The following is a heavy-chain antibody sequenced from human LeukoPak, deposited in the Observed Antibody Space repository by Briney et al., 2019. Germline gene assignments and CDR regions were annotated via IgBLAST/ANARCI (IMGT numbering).Heavy chain of an antibody. Sequence: GGSLRLSCAASGFTVSSNHTSWVRQAPGKGLEWVSVIYSGGSTDYADSVKGRFTISRDILKNTLYLQMNSLRAEDTAVYYCARGPAGYNWGQGTLVTVSS. CDR2: IYSGGST. CDR1: GFTVSSNH. J-gene: IGHJ4*02. V-gene: IGHV3-53*01. CDR3: ARGPAGYN. D-gene: IGHD1-1*01.